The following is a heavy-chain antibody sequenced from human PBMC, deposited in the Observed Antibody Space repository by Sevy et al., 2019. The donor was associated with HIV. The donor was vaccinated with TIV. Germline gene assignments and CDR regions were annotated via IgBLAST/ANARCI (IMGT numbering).Heavy chain of an antibody. V-gene: IGHV3-23*01. J-gene: IGHJ4*02. CDR1: GFTFSSYA. CDR2: ISGSGGST. CDR3: AKDARGAYYDFWSGYSGDY. D-gene: IGHD3-3*01. Sequence: GGSLRLSCAASGFTFSSYAMSWVRQAPGKGLEWVSAISGSGGSTYYADSVKGRFTISRDNSKNTLYLQMNSLGAEDTAVYYCAKDARGAYYDFWSGYSGDYWGQGTLVTVSS.